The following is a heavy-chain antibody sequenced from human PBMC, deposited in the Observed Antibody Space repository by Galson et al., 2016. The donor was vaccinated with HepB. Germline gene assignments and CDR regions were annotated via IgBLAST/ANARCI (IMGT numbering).Heavy chain of an antibody. Sequence: SVKVSCKASGYTFTSYYMHWVRQAPGQGLEWMGIINPSAGNTEYSQNFQGRVTMTRDPSTSTVYMELSSLRSGDTAVYYCARDLYHNTRGYVFFDMWGQGTIVTVSS. D-gene: IGHD3-22*01. V-gene: IGHV1-46*01. CDR1: GYTFTSYY. J-gene: IGHJ3*02. CDR3: ARDLYHNTRGYVFFDM. CDR2: INPSAGNT.